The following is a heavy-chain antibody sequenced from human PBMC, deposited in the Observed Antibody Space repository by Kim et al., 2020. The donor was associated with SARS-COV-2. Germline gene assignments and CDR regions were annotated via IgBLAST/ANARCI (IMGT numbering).Heavy chain of an antibody. CDR1: GGTFSGYY. V-gene: IGHV4-34*01. Sequence: SETLSLTCAVYGGTFSGYYWSWIRQPPGKGLEWIGEINHSGSTNYNPSLKSRVTISVDTSKNQFSLKLSSVTAADTAVYYCAREAHNKPPKYSSSSGPTKCSYYYYLVVWGEGATVTVS. CDR2: INHSGST. J-gene: IGHJ6*03. D-gene: IGHD6-6*01. CDR3: AREAHNKPPKYSSSSGPTKCSYYYYLVV.